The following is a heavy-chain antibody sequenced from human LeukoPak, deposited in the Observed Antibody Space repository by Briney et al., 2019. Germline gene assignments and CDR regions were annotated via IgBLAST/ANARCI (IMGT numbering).Heavy chain of an antibody. CDR3: ARFNYDYVWGSYRSAYFDY. CDR1: GFTFSDYY. J-gene: IGHJ4*02. D-gene: IGHD3-16*02. Sequence: GGSLRLSCAASGFTFSDYYMSWIRQAPGKGLEWVSSISSSSSYIYYADSVKGRFTISRDNAKNSLYLQMNSLRAEDTAVYYCARFNYDYVWGSYRSAYFDYWGQGTLVTVSS. CDR2: ISSSSSYI. V-gene: IGHV3-11*06.